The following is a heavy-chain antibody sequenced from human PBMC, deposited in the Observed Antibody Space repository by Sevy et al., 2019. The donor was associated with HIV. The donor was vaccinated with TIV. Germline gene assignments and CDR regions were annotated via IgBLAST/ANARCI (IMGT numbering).Heavy chain of an antibody. J-gene: IGHJ3*02. V-gene: IGHV1-18*04. D-gene: IGHD2-2*01. CDR1: GYTFTSYG. CDR3: ARVVPAAIDAFDI. Sequence: ASVKVSCKASGYTFTSYGISWVRQAPGQGLEWMGWISAYNGNTNCAQTLQGRVTMTTDTSTSTAYMELRSLRSDDTAVYYCARVVPAAIDAFDIWGQGTMVTVSS. CDR2: ISAYNGNT.